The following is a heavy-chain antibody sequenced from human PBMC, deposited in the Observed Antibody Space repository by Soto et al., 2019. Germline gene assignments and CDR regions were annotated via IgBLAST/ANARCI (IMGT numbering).Heavy chain of an antibody. CDR3: AKEGQQLGGRYFDY. D-gene: IGHD6-13*01. V-gene: IGHV3-23*01. CDR2: ISGSGSNT. CDR1: GFTFSSYA. J-gene: IGHJ4*02. Sequence: EVQLLESGGGLVQPGGSLRLSCAASGFTFSSYAMSWVRQAPGKGLEWVSAISGSGSNTYYADSVKGRFTISRDNSKNTLKLKMNSLRAEDTAVFYLAKEGQQLGGRYFDYWGQGTLVTVSS.